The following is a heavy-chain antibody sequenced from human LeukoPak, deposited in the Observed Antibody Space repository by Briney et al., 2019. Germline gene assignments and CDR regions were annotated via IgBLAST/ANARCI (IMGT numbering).Heavy chain of an antibody. CDR1: GFTFSSYA. Sequence: PGGSLRLSCAASGFTFSSYAMSWVRQAPGKGLEWVSAISGSGGSTYYADSVKGRFTISRDNSKNTLYLQMNSLRAEDTAVYYCAKTLNRHNIVVVPAAKGLSAFDIWGQGTMVTVSS. J-gene: IGHJ3*02. V-gene: IGHV3-23*01. CDR2: ISGSGGST. D-gene: IGHD2-2*01. CDR3: AKTLNRHNIVVVPAAKGLSAFDI.